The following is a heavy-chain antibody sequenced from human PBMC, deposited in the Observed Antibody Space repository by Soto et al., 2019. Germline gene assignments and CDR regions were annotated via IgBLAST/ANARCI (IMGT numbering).Heavy chain of an antibody. CDR3: ARDKGRSPLDY. CDR1: GFTFSTYA. Sequence: GGSLRLSCAASGFTFSTYAMNWVRQAPGKGLEWVSYISSSSSTIYYADSVKGRFTISRDNAKNSLYLQMNSLRAEDTAVYYCARDKGRSPLDYWGQGTLVTVSS. V-gene: IGHV3-48*01. D-gene: IGHD2-15*01. J-gene: IGHJ4*02. CDR2: ISSSSSTI.